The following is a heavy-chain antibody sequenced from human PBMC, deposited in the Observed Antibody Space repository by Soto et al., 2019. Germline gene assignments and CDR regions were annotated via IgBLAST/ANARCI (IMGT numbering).Heavy chain of an antibody. CDR2: INWSGGSS. CDR3: VKANDQQLVEGGPFDM. J-gene: IGHJ3*02. D-gene: IGHD6-13*01. V-gene: IGHV3-9*01. CDR1: VFTCDDFA. Sequence: SLRLSGAASVFTCDDFAMHWVRQAPGRGLEWVSGINWSGGSSGYSDSVKGRFTISRDNAKNSLYLEMNSLRVEDTALFYCVKANDQQLVEGGPFDMWGQGTMVTVSS.